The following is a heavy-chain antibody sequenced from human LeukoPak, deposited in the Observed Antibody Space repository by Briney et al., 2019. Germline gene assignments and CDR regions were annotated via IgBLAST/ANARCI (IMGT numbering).Heavy chain of an antibody. D-gene: IGHD3-16*01. Sequence: PGGSLRLSCAASGFPFSTYNMKWVRQAPGKGLEWISYISSSSDTLFYADSVKGRFTISRDNAKNSLYLQMNSLRVEDTAVYYCARVLGTTSTDYWGQGALVTVSS. CDR3: ARVLGTTSTDY. V-gene: IGHV3-48*01. CDR2: ISSSSDTL. CDR1: GFPFSTYN. J-gene: IGHJ4*02.